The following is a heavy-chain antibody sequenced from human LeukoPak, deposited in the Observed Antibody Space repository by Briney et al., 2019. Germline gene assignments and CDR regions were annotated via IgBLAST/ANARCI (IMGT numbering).Heavy chain of an antibody. V-gene: IGHV4-34*01. CDR3: ARHNDYSRAFDI. CDR1: GGSFSGYY. J-gene: IGHJ3*02. D-gene: IGHD4-11*01. Sequence: SETLSLTCAVYGGSFSGYYWSWIRQPPGKGLEWIGEINHSGSTDYNPSLKSRVTISVDTSKNQLSLKLSSVTAADTAVYYCARHNDYSRAFDIWGQGTRVTVSS. CDR2: INHSGST.